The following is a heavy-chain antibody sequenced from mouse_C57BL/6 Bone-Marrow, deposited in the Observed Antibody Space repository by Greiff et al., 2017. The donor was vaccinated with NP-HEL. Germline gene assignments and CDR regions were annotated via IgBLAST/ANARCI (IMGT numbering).Heavy chain of an antibody. Sequence: EVMLQQSGPELVKPGASVKISCKASGYTFTDYYMNWVKQSHGKSLEWIGDINPNNGGTSYNQKFKGKATLTVDKSSSTAYMELRSLTSEDSAVYYCARPGGYYGFAYWGQGTLVTVSA. V-gene: IGHV1-26*01. CDR3: ARPGGYYGFAY. CDR2: INPNNGGT. CDR1: GYTFTDYY. J-gene: IGHJ3*01. D-gene: IGHD2-3*01.